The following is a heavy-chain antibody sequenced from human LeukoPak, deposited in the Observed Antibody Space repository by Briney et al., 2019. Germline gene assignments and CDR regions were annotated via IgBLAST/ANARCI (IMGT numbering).Heavy chain of an antibody. CDR3: ARDHYDFGTRGYYYYMDV. Sequence: SETLSLTCTVSGGSISSGGYYWSWIRQHPGKGLEWIGYIYYSGSTYYNPSLKSRVTISVDTSKNQFSLKLSSVTAADTAVYYCARDHYDFGTRGYYYYMDVWGKGTTVTVSS. CDR1: GGSISSGGYY. D-gene: IGHD3-3*01. V-gene: IGHV4-31*03. CDR2: IYYSGST. J-gene: IGHJ6*03.